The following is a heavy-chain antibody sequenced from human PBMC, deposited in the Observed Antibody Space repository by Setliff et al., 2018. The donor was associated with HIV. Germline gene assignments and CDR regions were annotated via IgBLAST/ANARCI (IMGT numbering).Heavy chain of an antibody. CDR2: IYSSGST. D-gene: IGHD3-9*01. CDR3: ARRRFFDWDGMDV. J-gene: IGHJ6*02. V-gene: IGHV4-4*09. CDR1: GGSISSCY. Sequence: PSETLSLTCTVSGGSISSCYWSWIRQPPGKGLEWIGNIYSSGSTNYNPSLKSRVTISADKSISTAYLQWSSLKASDTAIYYCARRRFFDWDGMDVWGLGTTVTVSS.